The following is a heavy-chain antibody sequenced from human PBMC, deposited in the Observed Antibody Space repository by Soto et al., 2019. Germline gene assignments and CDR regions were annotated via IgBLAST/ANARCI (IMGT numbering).Heavy chain of an antibody. V-gene: IGHV4-59*01. D-gene: IGHD1-26*01. J-gene: IGHJ6*02. CDR3: AREWRIVGATHRYGMDV. Sequence: SETLSLTCTVSGGSISSYYWSWIRQPPGKGLEWIGYIYYSGSTNYNPSLKSRVTISVDTSKNQFSLKLSSVTAADTAVYYCAREWRIVGATHRYGMDVWGQGTTVTVSS. CDR2: IYYSGST. CDR1: GGSISSYY.